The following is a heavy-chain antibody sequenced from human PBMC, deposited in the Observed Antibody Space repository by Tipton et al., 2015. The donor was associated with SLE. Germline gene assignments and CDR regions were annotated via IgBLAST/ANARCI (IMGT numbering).Heavy chain of an antibody. V-gene: IGHV4-34*08. CDR1: GFTFDDYG. CDR3: ASLPYYYYGMDV. J-gene: IGHJ6*02. CDR2: INHSGST. Sequence: LRLSCAASGFTFDDYGMSWVRQAPGKGLEWIGEINHSGSTNYNPSLKSRVTISVDTSKNQFSLKLSSVTAADTAVYYCASLPYYYYGMDVWGQGTTVTVSS.